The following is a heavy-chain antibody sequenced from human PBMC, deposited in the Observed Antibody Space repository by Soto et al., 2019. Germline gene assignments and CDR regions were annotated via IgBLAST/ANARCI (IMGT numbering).Heavy chain of an antibody. CDR2: IWYDGINK. CDR1: GFTFSSYC. CDR3: ARDGVSTDSNNWCDP. V-gene: IGHV3-33*01. D-gene: IGHD4-4*01. J-gene: IGHJ5*02. Sequence: GGSLRLSCAGSGFTFSSYCIHWVRQAPCKGLEWVAVIWYDGINKYYADSVKGRFTISRDNSKNTLYLQMNSLRAEDTAVYYCARDGVSTDSNNWCDPWGRRILVPVCS.